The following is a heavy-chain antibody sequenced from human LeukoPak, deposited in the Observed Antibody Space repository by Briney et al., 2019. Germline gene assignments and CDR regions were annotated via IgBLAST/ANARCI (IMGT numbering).Heavy chain of an antibody. Sequence: SETLSLTCAVYGGSFSGYYWSWIRQPPGKGLEWIGEINHSGSTNYNPSLKSRVTISVDTSKNQFSLKLSSVTAADTAVYYCARGPQKISSGSYSRTYYYYYYMDVWGKGTTVTVSS. CDR2: INHSGST. CDR3: ARGPQKISSGSYSRTYYYYYYMDV. D-gene: IGHD3-10*01. J-gene: IGHJ6*03. CDR1: GGSFSGYY. V-gene: IGHV4-34*01.